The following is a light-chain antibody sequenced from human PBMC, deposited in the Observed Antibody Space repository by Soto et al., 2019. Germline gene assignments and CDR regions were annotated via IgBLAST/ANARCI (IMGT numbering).Light chain of an antibody. J-gene: IGKJ5*01. Sequence: EIVLTQSPATLSLSPGERATLSCRASQSVDSYLAWYQQKPGQAPRLLIYDASNRATGIPARFSGSGSGTDFTLTISSLEPEDFAVYYCQQRGNWPITFGQGTRLEIK. CDR1: QSVDSY. CDR2: DAS. V-gene: IGKV3-11*01. CDR3: QQRGNWPIT.